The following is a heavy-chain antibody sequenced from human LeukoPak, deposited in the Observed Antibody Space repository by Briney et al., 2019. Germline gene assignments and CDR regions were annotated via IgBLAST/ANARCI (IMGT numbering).Heavy chain of an antibody. V-gene: IGHV3-23*01. D-gene: IGHD3-22*01. CDR2: ISGSGGST. CDR1: GFTFSSYA. Sequence: GGSLRLSCAASGFTFSSYAMSWVRQAPGKGLEWVSAISGSGGSTYYADSVKGRFTISRDNSQNTLYLQLNSLRADDTAVYYCAKEIYYFDSSGLDYWGQGTLVTVSS. CDR3: AKEIYYFDSSGLDY. J-gene: IGHJ4*02.